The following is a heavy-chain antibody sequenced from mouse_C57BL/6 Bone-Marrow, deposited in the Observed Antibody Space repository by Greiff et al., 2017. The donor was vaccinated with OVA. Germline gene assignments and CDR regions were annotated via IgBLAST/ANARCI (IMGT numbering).Heavy chain of an antibody. CDR2: INPYNGGT. CDR1: GYTFTDYY. D-gene: IGHD1-1*01. V-gene: IGHV1-19*01. J-gene: IGHJ4*01. Sequence: SGPVLVKPGASVKMSCKASGYTFTDYYMNWVKQSHGKSLEWIGVINPYNGGTSYNQKFKGKATLTVDKSSSTAYMELNSLTSEDSAVYYCARKTTVVAHYYAMDYWGQGTSVTVSS. CDR3: ARKTTVVAHYYAMDY.